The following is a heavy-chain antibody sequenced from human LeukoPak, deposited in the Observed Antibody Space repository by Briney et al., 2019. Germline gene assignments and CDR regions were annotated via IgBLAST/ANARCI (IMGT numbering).Heavy chain of an antibody. Sequence: PGGSLRLSCAASRFTFSSYEMNWVRQAPGKGLEWVSYISSSGSTIYYAASVKGRFTISRDNAKNSLYLQMNSLRAEDTAVDYCAELGITMIGGVWGKGTTVTISS. CDR2: ISSSGSTI. D-gene: IGHD3-10*02. CDR1: RFTFSSYE. J-gene: IGHJ6*04. CDR3: AELGITMIGGV. V-gene: IGHV3-48*03.